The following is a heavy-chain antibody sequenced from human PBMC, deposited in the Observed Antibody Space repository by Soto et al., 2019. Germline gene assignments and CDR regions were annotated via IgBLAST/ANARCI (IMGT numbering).Heavy chain of an antibody. CDR1: GFSLSTSGVG. D-gene: IGHD5-18*01. V-gene: IGHV2-5*02. Sequence: QITLKESGPTLVKPTQTLTLTCTFSGFSLSTSGVGVGWIRQPPGKALEWLALIYWDDDKRYSPSLKSRVTITKDTSKNQVVLTMTTMDPVDTATYYCALSSGYSYADYWGQGTLVTVSS. J-gene: IGHJ4*02. CDR2: IYWDDDK. CDR3: ALSSGYSYADY.